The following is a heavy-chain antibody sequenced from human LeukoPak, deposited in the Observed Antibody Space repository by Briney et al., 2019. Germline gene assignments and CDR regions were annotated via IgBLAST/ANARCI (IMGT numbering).Heavy chain of an antibody. Sequence: GGSLRLSCAASGFTFSSYAMHWVRQAPGKGLEWVAVISYDGSNKYYADSVKGRFTISRDNSKNTLYLQMNSLRAEDTAVYYCAKDLGQYCSSTSCYPGWFDPWGQGTLVTVSS. CDR1: GFTFSSYA. CDR3: AKDLGQYCSSTSCYPGWFDP. CDR2: ISYDGSNK. D-gene: IGHD2-2*01. V-gene: IGHV3-30*04. J-gene: IGHJ5*02.